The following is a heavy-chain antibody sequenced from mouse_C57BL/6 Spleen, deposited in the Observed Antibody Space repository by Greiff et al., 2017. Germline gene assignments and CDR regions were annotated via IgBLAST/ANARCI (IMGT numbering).Heavy chain of an antibody. D-gene: IGHD2-5*01. Sequence: QVQLQQSGAELVRPGASVKLSCKASGYTFTDYYINWVKQRPGQGLEWIARIYPGSGNTYYNEKFKGKATLTAEKSSSTAYMQLSSLTSEDSAVYFCAKTPTYYSNYSFAYWGQGTLVTVSA. CDR1: GYTFTDYY. V-gene: IGHV1-76*01. J-gene: IGHJ3*01. CDR3: AKTPTYYSNYSFAY. CDR2: IYPGSGNT.